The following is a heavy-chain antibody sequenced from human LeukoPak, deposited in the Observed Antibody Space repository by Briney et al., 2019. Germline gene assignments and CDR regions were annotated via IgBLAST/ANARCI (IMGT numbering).Heavy chain of an antibody. V-gene: IGHV3-15*01. CDR3: TTGMIFGVVTQYYYYYYMDV. CDR1: GFTFSNAW. Sequence: PGGSLRLSCAASGFTFSNAWMSWVRQAPGKGLEWVGRIKSKTDAGTTDYAAAVKGRFTISRDDSKNTLFLQMNSLKTEDTAVYYCTTGMIFGVVTQYYYYYYMDVWDKGTTVTVSS. CDR2: IKSKTDAGTT. D-gene: IGHD3/OR15-3a*01. J-gene: IGHJ6*03.